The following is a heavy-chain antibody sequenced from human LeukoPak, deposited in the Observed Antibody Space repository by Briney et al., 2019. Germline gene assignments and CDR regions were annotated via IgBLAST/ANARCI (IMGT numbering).Heavy chain of an antibody. J-gene: IGHJ4*02. V-gene: IGHV3-48*03. D-gene: IGHD6-13*01. CDR3: ARFSTTWYTALDY. Sequence: GGSLRLSCAASGFSISSDEMNWVRQAPGMGLEWVSYISSSGSTIYYADSVKGRFTMSRDNAKNSLYLQMNSLRAEDTAVYYCARFSTTWYTALDYWGQGTVVTVSS. CDR1: GFSISSDE. CDR2: ISSSGSTI.